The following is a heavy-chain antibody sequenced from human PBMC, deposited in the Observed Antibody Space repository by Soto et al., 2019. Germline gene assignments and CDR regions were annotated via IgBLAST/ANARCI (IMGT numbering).Heavy chain of an antibody. Sequence: GGSLRLSCAASGFTFSSYGMHWVRQAPGKGLEWVAVIWYDGSNKYYADSVKGRFTISRDNSKNTLYLQMNSLRAEDTAVYYCASSFGGVIVYSFDYWGQGTLVTVSS. CDR2: IWYDGSNK. D-gene: IGHD3-16*02. J-gene: IGHJ4*02. V-gene: IGHV3-33*01. CDR3: ASSFGGVIVYSFDY. CDR1: GFTFSSYG.